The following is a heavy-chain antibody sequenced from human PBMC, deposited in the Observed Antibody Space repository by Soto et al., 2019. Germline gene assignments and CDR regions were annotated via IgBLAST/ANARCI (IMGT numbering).Heavy chain of an antibody. CDR3: ARVAHYYDSSGYEHYYYYGMDV. J-gene: IGHJ6*02. D-gene: IGHD3-22*01. CDR1: GYTFTSYG. CDR2: ISAYNGNT. Sequence: GASVKVSCKASGYTFTSYGISWVRQAPGQGLEWMGWISAYNGNTNYAQKLQGRVTMTTDTSTSTAYMELRSLRSDGTAVYYCARVAHYYDSSGYEHYYYYGMDVWGQGTTVTVSS. V-gene: IGHV1-18*04.